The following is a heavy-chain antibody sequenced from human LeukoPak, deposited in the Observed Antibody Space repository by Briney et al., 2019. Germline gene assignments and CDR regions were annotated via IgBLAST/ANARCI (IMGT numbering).Heavy chain of an antibody. V-gene: IGHV3-30*18. CDR3: AKDPYCSGGSCPYNWFDP. J-gene: IGHJ5*02. D-gene: IGHD2-15*01. CDR1: GFTFSNYG. CDR2: ISYDGSNK. Sequence: PGGSLRLSCAASGFTFSNYGMHWVRQAPGKGLEWVAVISYDGSNKYYADSVKGRFTISRDNSKNTLYLQMNSLRAEDTAVYYCAKDPYCSGGSCPYNWFDPWGQGTLVTVSS.